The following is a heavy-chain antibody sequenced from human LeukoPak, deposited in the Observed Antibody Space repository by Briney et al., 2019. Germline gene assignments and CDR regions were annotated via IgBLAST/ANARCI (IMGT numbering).Heavy chain of an antibody. CDR3: ARMGYDSSGLDY. D-gene: IGHD3-22*01. V-gene: IGHV1-24*01. J-gene: IGHJ4*02. CDR2: FDPEDGET. CDR1: GYTLTELS. Sequence: ASVKVSCKVSGYTLTELSMHWVRQAPGKGLEWMGGFDPEDGETIYAQKFQGRVTMTEDTSTDTAYMELSSLRSEDTAMYYCARMGYDSSGLDYWGQGTLVTVSS.